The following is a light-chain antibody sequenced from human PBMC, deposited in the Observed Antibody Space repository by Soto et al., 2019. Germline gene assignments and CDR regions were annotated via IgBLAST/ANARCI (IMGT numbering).Light chain of an antibody. CDR2: EVT. CDR3: VSYATSTTLYV. V-gene: IGLV2-14*01. CDR1: SSDVGGFNY. Sequence: QSALTQPPSASGSPGQSVTISCTGTSSDVGGFNYVSWYQHHPGKAPKLMIYEVTSRPSGVSNRFSGSKSGNTASLTISGLQAEDEADYYCVSYATSTTLYVFGSGTKVTVL. J-gene: IGLJ1*01.